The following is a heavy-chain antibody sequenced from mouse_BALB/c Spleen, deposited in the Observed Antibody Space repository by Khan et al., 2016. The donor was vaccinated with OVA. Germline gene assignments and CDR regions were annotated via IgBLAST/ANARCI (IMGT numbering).Heavy chain of an antibody. CDR2: INSGGYYT. J-gene: IGHJ3*01. CDR1: GFTFSTYG. D-gene: IGHD1-1*01. V-gene: IGHV5-6*01. Sequence: EVQLQESGGDLVKPGGSLRLSCSASGFTFSTYGMTWVRQFPDKRLEWIATINSGGYYTYYPDTVKGRSTISRNTAENTLYLQMNTLKSEDTAIYYCATYLAWCFAYWGQGTLVTVSA. CDR3: ATYLAWCFAY.